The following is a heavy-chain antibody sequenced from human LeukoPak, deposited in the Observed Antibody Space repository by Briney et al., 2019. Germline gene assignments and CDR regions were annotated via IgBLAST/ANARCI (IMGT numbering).Heavy chain of an antibody. CDR3: VRVGSVAGSDYLDY. D-gene: IGHD6-19*01. Sequence: GGSLSLSCAVSGFTFSDHFLDWVRQAPGKGLEWVGRSRNKAKSYTTEYAASVKGRFTISRDDSKNSLSLQMNSPKTEDTAVYYCVRVGSVAGSDYLDYWGQGTLVTVSS. CDR1: GFTFSDHF. J-gene: IGHJ4*02. V-gene: IGHV3-72*01. CDR2: SRNKAKSYTT.